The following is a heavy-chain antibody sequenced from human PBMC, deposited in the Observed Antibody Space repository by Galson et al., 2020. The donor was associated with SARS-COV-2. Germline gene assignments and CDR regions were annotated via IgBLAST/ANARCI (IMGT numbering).Heavy chain of an antibody. J-gene: IGHJ4*02. CDR1: GYSFSSHW. D-gene: IGHD2-15*01. Sequence: GESLKISCQGSGYSFSSHWNGWVRQMPGKGLEWMGIIYPGDSGTRYSPPFQGQVTISADKSTSTSYLQWNSLRASDTAMYFCATPVYCSGDGCYDFWGQGTLVTVSS. V-gene: IGHV5-51*01. CDR3: ATPVYCSGDGCYDF. CDR2: IYPGDSGT.